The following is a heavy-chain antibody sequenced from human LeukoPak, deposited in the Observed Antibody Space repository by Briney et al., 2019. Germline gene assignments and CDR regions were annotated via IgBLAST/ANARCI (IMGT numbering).Heavy chain of an antibody. CDR1: GFTFSSYG. J-gene: IGHJ4*02. Sequence: GGSLRLSCTASGFTFSSYGLHWVRQAPGKGPEWVAVIWYDGSNKYYADSVKGRFTISRDNSKNTLYLQMNSLRAEDTAVYYCAKDPMYSSSSIGDYWGQGTLVTVSS. CDR3: AKDPMYSSSSIGDY. CDR2: IWYDGSNK. D-gene: IGHD6-6*01. V-gene: IGHV3-33*06.